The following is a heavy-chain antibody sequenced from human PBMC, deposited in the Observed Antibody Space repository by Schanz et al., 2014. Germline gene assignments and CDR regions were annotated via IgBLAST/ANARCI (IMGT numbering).Heavy chain of an antibody. Sequence: EVQLVESGGGLVQPGGFLRLSCAASGFTFSDAWMSWVRQAPGKGLEWVSLISDSGDTAYYADSVKGRFTISRDNFKGALYLQMSSLRAEDTAVYYCARGGPAYYFDDWGQGTLVTVSS. CDR1: GFTFSDAW. CDR2: ISDSGDTA. CDR3: ARGGPAYYFDD. V-gene: IGHV3-23*04. J-gene: IGHJ4*02.